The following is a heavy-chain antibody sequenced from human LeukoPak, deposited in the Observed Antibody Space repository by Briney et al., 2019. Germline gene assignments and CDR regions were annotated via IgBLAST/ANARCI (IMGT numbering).Heavy chain of an antibody. Sequence: PGRSLRLSCAASGFTFSSYAMHWVRQAPGKGLEWVAVISYDGSNKYYADSVKGRFTISRDNSKNTLYLQMNSLRAEDTAVYYCAKGGGWSSAFDIWGQGTMVTVSS. CDR3: AKGGGWSSAFDI. V-gene: IGHV3-30-3*01. CDR2: ISYDGSNK. CDR1: GFTFSSYA. D-gene: IGHD2-15*01. J-gene: IGHJ3*02.